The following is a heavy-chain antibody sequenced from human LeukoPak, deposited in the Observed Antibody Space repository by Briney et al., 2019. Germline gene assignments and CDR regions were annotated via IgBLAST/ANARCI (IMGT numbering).Heavy chain of an antibody. CDR2: ISGSGGST. CDR3: AKDTYYYYYMDV. Sequence: QPGGSLRLSCSASAFTFSSYAMSWVRQAPGKGLEWVSAISGSGGSTYYADSVKGRFTISRDNSKNTLYLQMNSLRAEDTAVYYCAKDTYYYYYMDVWGKGTTVTVSS. CDR1: AFTFSSYA. J-gene: IGHJ6*03. V-gene: IGHV3-23*01.